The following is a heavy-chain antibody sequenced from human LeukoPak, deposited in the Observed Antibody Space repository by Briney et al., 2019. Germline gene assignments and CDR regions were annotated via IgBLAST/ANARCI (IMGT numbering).Heavy chain of an antibody. CDR3: ASDPTTMLGMDV. Sequence: PGGSLRLSCAASGFTFSSYSMNWVRQAPGKGLEWVSYISSSSTIYYADSVKGRFTISRDNAKNSLYLQMNSLRAEDTAVYYRASDPTTMLGMDVWGQGTTVTVSS. D-gene: IGHD5-18*01. J-gene: IGHJ6*02. CDR1: GFTFSSYS. V-gene: IGHV3-48*01. CDR2: ISSSSTI.